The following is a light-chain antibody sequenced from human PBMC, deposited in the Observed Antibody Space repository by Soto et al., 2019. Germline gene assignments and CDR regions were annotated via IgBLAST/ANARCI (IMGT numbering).Light chain of an antibody. CDR3: QNYHLALGT. J-gene: IGKJ5*01. CDR2: GAS. V-gene: IGKV1-27*01. Sequence: DIQMTQSPSSLSASVGDTVTITCRASQDIINHLAWYQQRPGKVPNLLIYGASTLHSGVPSRFRGSGSGTHFTITSSSLQPEDVATYYCQNYHLALGTFGQGTRLEIK. CDR1: QDIINH.